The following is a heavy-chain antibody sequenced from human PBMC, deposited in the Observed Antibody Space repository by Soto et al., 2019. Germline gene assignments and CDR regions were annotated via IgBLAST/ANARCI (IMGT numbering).Heavy chain of an antibody. V-gene: IGHV4-59*01. J-gene: IGHJ4*02. Sequence: PSETLSLTCAVSGTSITDFHWSWIRQPPGKGLEWIAYVHNSGTTTDHPSLKSRVTISLDTSKNQFSLGLRSVTAADTAVYYCARTLSSGCSDSWGQGTLVTVSS. CDR3: ARTLSSGCSDS. CDR2: VHNSGTT. D-gene: IGHD3-22*01. CDR1: GTSITDFH.